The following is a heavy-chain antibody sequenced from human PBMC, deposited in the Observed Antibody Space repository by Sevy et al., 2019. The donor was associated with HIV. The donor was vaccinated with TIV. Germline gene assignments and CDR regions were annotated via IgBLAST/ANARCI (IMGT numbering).Heavy chain of an antibody. CDR2: IRSKTYGGTT. Sequence: GGSLRLSCTASGFNFGDYAMSWCRQAPGKGLEWIGFIRSKTYGGTTEYAGCVKGRFTISRDDSNSIASLQMNSLKTEDTAVYYCARVRGTISPYYYFGMDVWGQGTTVTVSS. D-gene: IGHD3-16*01. CDR3: ARVRGTISPYYYFGMDV. V-gene: IGHV3-49*03. CDR1: GFNFGDYA. J-gene: IGHJ6*02.